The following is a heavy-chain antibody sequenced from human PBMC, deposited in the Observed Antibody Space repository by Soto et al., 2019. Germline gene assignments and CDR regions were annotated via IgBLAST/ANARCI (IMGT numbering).Heavy chain of an antibody. CDR1: GFTFSSYS. V-gene: IGHV3-48*01. CDR3: ARQPRQYYYGSGIQRYYYYYMDV. CDR2: ISSSSTI. Sequence: GGSLRLSCAASGFTFSSYSMNWVRQAPGKGLEWVSYISSSSTIYYADSVKGRFTISRDNAKNSLYLQMNSLRAEDTAVYYCARQPRQYYYGSGIQRYYYYYMDVWGKGTTVTVFS. J-gene: IGHJ6*03. D-gene: IGHD3-10*01.